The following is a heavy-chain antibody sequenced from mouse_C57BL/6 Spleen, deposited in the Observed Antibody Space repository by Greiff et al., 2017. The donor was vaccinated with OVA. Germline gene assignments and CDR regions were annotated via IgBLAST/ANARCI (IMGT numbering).Heavy chain of an antibody. CDR1: GYSFTGYY. J-gene: IGHJ3*01. CDR3: AHSTMPTEVFAY. D-gene: IGHD2-1*01. Sequence: VQLQQSGPELVKPGASVKISCKASGYSFTGYYMNWVKQSPEKSLEWIGEINPSTGGTTYNQKFKAKATLTVDKSSSTAYMQLKSLTSEDSAVYYCAHSTMPTEVFAYWGQGTLVTVSA. V-gene: IGHV1-42*01. CDR2: INPSTGGT.